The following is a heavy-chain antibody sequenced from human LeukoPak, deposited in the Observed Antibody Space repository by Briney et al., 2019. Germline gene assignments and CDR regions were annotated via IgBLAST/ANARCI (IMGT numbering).Heavy chain of an antibody. CDR1: GYTFTGYY. CDR2: INPNSGGT. Sequence: ASVKVSCKASGYTFTGYYMHWVRQAPGQGLEWMGWINPNSGGTNYAQKFQGRVTMTRDTSISTAYMELSRLRSDDTAVYYCARAYDSSGYGSSWGQGTLVTVSS. V-gene: IGHV1-2*02. CDR3: ARAYDSSGYGSS. D-gene: IGHD3-22*01. J-gene: IGHJ5*02.